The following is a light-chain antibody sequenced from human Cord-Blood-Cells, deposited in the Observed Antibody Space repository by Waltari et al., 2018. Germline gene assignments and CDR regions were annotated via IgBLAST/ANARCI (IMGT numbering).Light chain of an antibody. J-gene: IGLJ1*01. CDR2: GNS. CDR1: SSNIGAGYD. CDR3: QSYDSSLSGSSV. V-gene: IGLV1-40*01. Sequence: QSVLTQPPSVSGAPGQRVTISCTGSSSNIGAGYDVHWYQQLPGPAPKLLIYGNSNRPSGVPDRFSGSKSGTAASLAITGLQAEDEADYYCQSYDSSLSGSSVFGTGTKVTVL.